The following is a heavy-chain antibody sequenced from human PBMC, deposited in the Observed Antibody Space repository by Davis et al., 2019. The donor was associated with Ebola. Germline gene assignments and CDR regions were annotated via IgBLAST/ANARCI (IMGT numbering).Heavy chain of an antibody. CDR3: ARGAVTTVTTDAFDI. CDR1: GGSISSYY. D-gene: IGHD4-17*01. J-gene: IGHJ3*02. V-gene: IGHV4-59*01. Sequence: PSETLSLTCTVSGGSISSYYWSWIRQPPGKGLEWIGYIYYSGSTNYNPSLKSRVTISVDTSKNQFSLKLSSVTAADTAVYYCARGAVTTVTTDAFDIWGQGTMVTVSS. CDR2: IYYSGST.